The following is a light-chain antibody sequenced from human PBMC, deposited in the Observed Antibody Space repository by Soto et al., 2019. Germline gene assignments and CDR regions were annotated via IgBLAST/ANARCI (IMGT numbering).Light chain of an antibody. CDR3: QKYNSPPLT. J-gene: IGKJ3*01. V-gene: IGKV1-27*01. Sequence: DIQMTQSPSSLSPSVGDRVTITCRASQGIGNSLAWYQQKPGKVPRLLIYAASTLQSGVPSRFSGSGSGTDFTLTISSLQPEDVATYYCQKYNSPPLTFGPGTKVDI. CDR2: AAS. CDR1: QGIGNS.